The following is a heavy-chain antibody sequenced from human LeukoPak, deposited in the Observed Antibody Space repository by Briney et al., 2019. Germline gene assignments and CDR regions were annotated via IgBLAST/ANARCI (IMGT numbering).Heavy chain of an antibody. CDR1: GFTFSSYE. J-gene: IGHJ4*02. Sequence: GGSLRLSCAASGFTFSSYEMNWVRQAPGKGLEWVSYISSSGSTIYYADSVKGRFTISRDNSKNTLYLQVNSLRAEDTAVYYCARRGVTKYYFDYWGQGTLVTVSS. D-gene: IGHD4-17*01. V-gene: IGHV3-48*03. CDR2: ISSSGSTI. CDR3: ARRGVTKYYFDY.